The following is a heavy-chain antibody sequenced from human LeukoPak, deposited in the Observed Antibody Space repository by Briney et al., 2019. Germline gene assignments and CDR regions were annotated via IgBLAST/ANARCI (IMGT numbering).Heavy chain of an antibody. V-gene: IGHV3-23*01. CDR2: ISGSGRST. D-gene: IGHD3-10*01. CDR1: GFTFSSYA. Sequence: GGSLRLSCAASGFTFSSYAMNWVRQAPGKGLEWVSGISGSGRSTHYADSVKGRFTISRDNSKNTLYLQVNSLRAEDTALYYCAKDQTPYGSGSYSPIDYWGQGTLVTVSS. CDR3: AKDQTPYGSGSYSPIDY. J-gene: IGHJ4*02.